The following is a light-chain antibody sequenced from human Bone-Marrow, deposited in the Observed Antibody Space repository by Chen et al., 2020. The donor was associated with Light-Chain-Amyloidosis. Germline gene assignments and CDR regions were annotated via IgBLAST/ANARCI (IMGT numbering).Light chain of an antibody. J-gene: IGLJ3*02. CDR1: NIGSTS. CDR2: DDS. Sequence: SYVLTQPSSVSVGPGQTATIACGGNNIGSTSVHWYQQTPGQAPLLVFYDDSDRPPGIPGRLSGSNAGNTATLTIGRVEAGDEAAYYCQVWDRSSDRPVFGGGTKLTVL. CDR3: QVWDRSSDRPV. V-gene: IGLV3-21*02.